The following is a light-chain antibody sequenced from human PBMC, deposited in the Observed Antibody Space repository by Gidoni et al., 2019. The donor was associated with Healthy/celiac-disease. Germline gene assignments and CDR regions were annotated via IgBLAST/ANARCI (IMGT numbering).Light chain of an antibody. Sequence: DIQMTQSPSSLSASVGDRVTITCRASQSISSFLNWYRQKPGKAPKLLIYAASSLQSGVPSRFSGSGSGTDFTLTISSLQPEDFATYYCQQSYSTPPTCGGXTKVEIE. CDR3: QQSYSTPPT. CDR1: QSISSF. J-gene: IGKJ4*01. V-gene: IGKV1-39*01. CDR2: AAS.